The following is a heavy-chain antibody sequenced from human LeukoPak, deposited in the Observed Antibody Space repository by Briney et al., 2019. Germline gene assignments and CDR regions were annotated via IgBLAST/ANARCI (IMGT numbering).Heavy chain of an antibody. J-gene: IGHJ4*02. V-gene: IGHV4-34*01. CDR2: INHSGST. Sequence: SETLSLTCAVYGGSFSGYYWSWIRQPPGKGLEWIGEINHSGSTNYDPSLKSRVTISVDTSKNQFSLKLSSVTAADTAVYYCAREVITTSRGLDYWGQGTLVTVSS. D-gene: IGHD3-22*01. CDR1: GGSFSGYY. CDR3: AREVITTSRGLDY.